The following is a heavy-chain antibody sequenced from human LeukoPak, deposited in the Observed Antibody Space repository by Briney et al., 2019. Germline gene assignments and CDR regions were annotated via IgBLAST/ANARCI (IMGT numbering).Heavy chain of an antibody. J-gene: IGHJ6*02. CDR3: ARSPSSSWSGAYYYGMDV. Sequence: SETLSLTCTVSGGSISSYYWSWIRQPPGKGLEWIGYIYYSGSTNYNPSLKSRVTISVDTSKNQFSLKLSSVTAADTAVYYCARSPSSSWSGAYYYGMDVWAKGPRSPSP. CDR1: GGSISSYY. CDR2: IYYSGST. D-gene: IGHD6-13*01. V-gene: IGHV4-59*01.